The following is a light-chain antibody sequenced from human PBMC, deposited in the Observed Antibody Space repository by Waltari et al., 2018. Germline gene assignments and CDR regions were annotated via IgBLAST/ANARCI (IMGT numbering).Light chain of an antibody. J-gene: IGLJ2*01. CDR1: RSYVGAYDY. Sequence: QSALPQPPSVSGSPGQSVTISCPGARSYVGAYDYVSWYQQHPGKAPKLIIYDVNKRPSGVPDRFSGSKSGYTASLTISGLLAEDEADYYCSSYVGVYTCDVFGGGTKLTVL. CDR2: DVN. CDR3: SSYVGVYTCDV. V-gene: IGLV2-11*01.